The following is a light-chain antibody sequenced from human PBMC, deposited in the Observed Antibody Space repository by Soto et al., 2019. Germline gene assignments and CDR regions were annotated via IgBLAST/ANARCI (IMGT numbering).Light chain of an antibody. CDR3: QHYNSYPLT. Sequence: DIQMTQSPSTLSRSVGDRVTITCRASQTSSSWVAWYQQKPGKAPKLRIDKASSVQGGVPSRVSGSGSGTEFTLTISSLQPDDFATYYCQHYNSYPLTFGGGTKVDIK. CDR1: QTSSSW. CDR2: KAS. V-gene: IGKV1-5*03. J-gene: IGKJ4*01.